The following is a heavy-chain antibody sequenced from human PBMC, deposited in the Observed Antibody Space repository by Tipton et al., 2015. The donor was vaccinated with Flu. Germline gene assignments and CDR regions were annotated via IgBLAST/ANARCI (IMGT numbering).Heavy chain of an antibody. J-gene: IGHJ4*02. CDR2: IKQDGSEI. Sequence: SLRLSCTASGFTFSSYWMNWVRQAPGKGLEWVANIKQDGSEIHYVDSVKGRFTISRDNAKNSLYLQMNSLRAEDTAVYYCARAVGAAAAHWGQGTLVTVSS. CDR1: GFTFSSYW. CDR3: ARAVGAAAAH. D-gene: IGHD6-13*01. V-gene: IGHV3-7*01.